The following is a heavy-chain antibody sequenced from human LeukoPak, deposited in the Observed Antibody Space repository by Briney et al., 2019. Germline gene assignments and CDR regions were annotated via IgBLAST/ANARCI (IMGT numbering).Heavy chain of an antibody. D-gene: IGHD3-10*01. CDR1: GGTFSSYA. Sequence: GASVKVSCKASGGTFSSYAISWVRQAPGQGLEWMGGIIPIFGTANYAQKFQGRVTITADESTSTAYMELSSLRSEDTAVYYCARVADMVRGVIHYYFDYWGQGTLVTVSS. J-gene: IGHJ4*02. CDR2: IIPIFGTA. V-gene: IGHV1-69*01. CDR3: ARVADMVRGVIHYYFDY.